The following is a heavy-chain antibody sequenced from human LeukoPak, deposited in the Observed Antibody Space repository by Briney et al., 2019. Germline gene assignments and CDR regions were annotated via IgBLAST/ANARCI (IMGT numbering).Heavy chain of an antibody. CDR2: ISGSGGST. CDR1: GFTFSSYA. CDR3: AKSRALLWFGEVGGYFDY. Sequence: GGSLRLSCAASGFTFSSYAMSWVRQAPGKGLEWVSGISGSGGSTYYADSVKGRFTISRDNSKNTLDLQMNSLRAEDTAVYYCAKSRALLWFGEVGGYFDYWGQGTLVTVSS. J-gene: IGHJ4*02. D-gene: IGHD3-10*01. V-gene: IGHV3-23*01.